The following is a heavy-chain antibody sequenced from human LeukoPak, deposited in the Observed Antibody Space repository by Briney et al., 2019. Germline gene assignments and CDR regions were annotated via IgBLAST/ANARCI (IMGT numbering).Heavy chain of an antibody. Sequence: GASVKVSCKASGYTFSNYNINWVRQAPGQGLERMGWISAYNGYTNYAQKFQGRVTMTTDTSTSTAYMELRSLRSDDTAVYYCARPLSFGVSPLGIWGQGTLVTVSS. CDR1: GYTFSNYN. J-gene: IGHJ4*02. CDR3: ARPLSFGVSPLGI. D-gene: IGHD3-10*01. V-gene: IGHV1-18*01. CDR2: ISAYNGYT.